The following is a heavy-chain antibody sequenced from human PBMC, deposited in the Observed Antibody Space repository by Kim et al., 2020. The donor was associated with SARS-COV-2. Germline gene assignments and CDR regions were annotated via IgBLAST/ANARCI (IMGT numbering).Heavy chain of an antibody. J-gene: IGHJ5*02. CDR3: ARHGDVFGSGWFDP. CDR2: VSYSGST. CDR1: GGSISTYH. D-gene: IGHD3-10*01. V-gene: IGHV4-59*08. Sequence: SETLSLTCTVSGGSISTYHWTWIRQPPGKGLEWIGYVSYSGSTNYNTSLKSRVTISIDTSRNQFSLKLSSVTAADTAVYYCARHGDVFGSGWFDPWGQGT.